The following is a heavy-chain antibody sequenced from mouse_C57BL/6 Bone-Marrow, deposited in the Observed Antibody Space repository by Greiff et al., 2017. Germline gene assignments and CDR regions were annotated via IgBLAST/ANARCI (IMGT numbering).Heavy chain of an antibody. CDR2: IDPANGNT. Sequence: EVQLVESVAELVRPGASVKLSCTASGFTIKNTYMHWVKQRPEQGLEWIGRIDPANGNTKYAPKFQGKATITADTSSNTAYLQLSSLTSEDTAIYYCASYAFFDYWGQGTTLTVSS. D-gene: IGHD6-5*01. V-gene: IGHV14-3*01. J-gene: IGHJ2*01. CDR3: ASYAFFDY. CDR1: GFTIKNTY.